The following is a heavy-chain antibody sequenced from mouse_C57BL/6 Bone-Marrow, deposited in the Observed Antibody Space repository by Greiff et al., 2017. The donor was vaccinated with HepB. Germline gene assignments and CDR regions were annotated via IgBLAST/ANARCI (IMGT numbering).Heavy chain of an antibody. J-gene: IGHJ3*01. V-gene: IGHV1-18*01. Sequence: VQLKESGPELVKPGASVKIPCKASGYTFTDYNMDWVKQSHGKSLEWIGDINPNNGGTIYNQKFKGKATLTVDKSSSTAYMELRSLTSEDTAVYYCARLGYYGSSSWFAYWGQGTLVTVSA. CDR2: INPNNGGT. D-gene: IGHD1-1*01. CDR1: GYTFTDYN. CDR3: ARLGYYGSSSWFAY.